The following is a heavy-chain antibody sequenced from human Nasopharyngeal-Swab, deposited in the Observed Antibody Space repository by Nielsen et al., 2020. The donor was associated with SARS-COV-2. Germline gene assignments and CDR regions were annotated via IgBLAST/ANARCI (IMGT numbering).Heavy chain of an antibody. D-gene: IGHD4-11*01. Sequence: SETLSLTCTVSGVSITSRYWSWNRQRPGKGLEWMGYVSHNSGTSYNPSLKSRVTMFMDTSKNQFSLRLRSVTAADTAVYYCAKEGATVWFDPWGQGTLVTVSS. J-gene: IGHJ5*02. CDR1: GVSITSRY. CDR2: VSHNSGT. V-gene: IGHV4-59*11. CDR3: AKEGATVWFDP.